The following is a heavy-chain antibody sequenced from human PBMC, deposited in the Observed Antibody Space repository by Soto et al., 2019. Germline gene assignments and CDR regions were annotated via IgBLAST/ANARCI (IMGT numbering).Heavy chain of an antibody. CDR2: IRPYNGNT. CDR3: ARDLLVDDYAFDM. V-gene: IGHV1-18*01. CDR1: GYTFTSYG. D-gene: IGHD2-15*01. Sequence: QVPLVQSGAEVKKPGASMKVSCKASGYTFTSYGITWVRQAPGQGLEWMGRIRPYNGNTKYAQKFQGRVTMTADTSTSTAYMELRSLRSDDTAVYYCARDLLVDDYAFDMWGQWTMVTVSS. J-gene: IGHJ3*02.